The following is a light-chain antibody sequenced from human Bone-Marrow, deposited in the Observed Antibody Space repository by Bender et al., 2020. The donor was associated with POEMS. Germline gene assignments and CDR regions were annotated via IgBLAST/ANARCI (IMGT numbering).Light chain of an antibody. CDR1: SSDVGGYDS. V-gene: IGLV2-11*01. CDR2: EFT. J-gene: IGLJ3*02. CDR3: CSYAGCYTWV. Sequence: QSALTQPASVSGSPGQSITISCSGTSSDVGGYDSVSWYQQHPGKAPKLIIYEFTTRPSGVPDRFSGSESAHAASLTISGLQAEDEGDYFCCSYAGCYTWVFGGGTTLTVL.